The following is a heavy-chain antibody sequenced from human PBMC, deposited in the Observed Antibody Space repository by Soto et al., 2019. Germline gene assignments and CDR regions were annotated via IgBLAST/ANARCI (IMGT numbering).Heavy chain of an antibody. CDR3: ARGTIAATYYFDY. J-gene: IGHJ4*02. Sequence: PSETLSLTCTVSGGSISSYYWSWIRQPPGKGLEWIGYIYYSGSTNYNPSLKSRVNLSVDTSKNQFSLKLSSVTAADTAVYYCARGTIAATYYFDYWGQGTLVTVCS. V-gene: IGHV4-59*01. CDR1: GGSISSYY. CDR2: IYYSGST. D-gene: IGHD2-15*01.